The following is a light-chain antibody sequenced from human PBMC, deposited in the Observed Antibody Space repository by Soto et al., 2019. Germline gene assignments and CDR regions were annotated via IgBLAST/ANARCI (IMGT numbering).Light chain of an antibody. CDR1: QSVGTY. V-gene: IGKV3-11*01. Sequence: EILLTQSPVTLSLSPGERATLSCRASQSVGTYLTWYQQKPGQAPRLLIYEASKRATGIPARFRGSGSGTEFTLTIPSLEPEDFEVYYCQQRSTWPSWTFGQGTKVEI. J-gene: IGKJ1*01. CDR3: QQRSTWPSWT. CDR2: EAS.